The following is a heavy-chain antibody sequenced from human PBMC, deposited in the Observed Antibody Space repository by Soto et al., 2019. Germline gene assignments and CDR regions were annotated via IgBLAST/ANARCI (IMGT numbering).Heavy chain of an antibody. CDR2: ISAYNGNT. D-gene: IGHD3-3*01. V-gene: IGHV1-18*01. CDR3: ARDPPYDFWSGYYADY. CDR1: GYTFTSYG. J-gene: IGHJ4*02. Sequence: GASVKVSCKASGYTFTSYGISWVRQAPGQGLEWMGWISAYNGNTNYAQKLQGRVTMTTDTSTSTAYMELRSLRSDDTAVYYCARDPPYDFWSGYYADYWGQGTLVTVSS.